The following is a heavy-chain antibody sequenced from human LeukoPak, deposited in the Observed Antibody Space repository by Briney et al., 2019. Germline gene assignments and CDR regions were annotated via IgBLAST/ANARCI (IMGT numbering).Heavy chain of an antibody. CDR1: GGSISSYY. CDR3: VRDSALYDSSGYYAGPGAFDI. D-gene: IGHD3-22*01. V-gene: IGHV4-59*01. CDR2: IYYSGST. J-gene: IGHJ3*02. Sequence: KPSETLSLTCTVSGGSISSYYWSWIRQPPGKGLEWIGYIYYSGSTNYNPSLKSRVTISVDTSKNQFSLKLSSVTAADTAVYYCVRDSALYDSSGYYAGPGAFDIWGQGTMVTVSS.